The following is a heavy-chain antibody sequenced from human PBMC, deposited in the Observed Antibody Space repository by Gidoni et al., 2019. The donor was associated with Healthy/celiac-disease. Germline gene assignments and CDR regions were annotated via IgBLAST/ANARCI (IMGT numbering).Heavy chain of an antibody. Sequence: EVQPVESGGGLGQPGRSLGLSCAASGSTLDDDAMHWVRQAPGKGLGWVSGIRWNSGSIGYAYSVKGRFTISRDNAKNSLYLQMNSLRAEDTALYYCAKEGGWLRFPYDNYGMDVWGQGTTVTVSS. V-gene: IGHV3-9*01. CDR1: GSTLDDDA. D-gene: IGHD5-12*01. CDR3: AKEGGWLRFPYDNYGMDV. CDR2: IRWNSGSI. J-gene: IGHJ6*02.